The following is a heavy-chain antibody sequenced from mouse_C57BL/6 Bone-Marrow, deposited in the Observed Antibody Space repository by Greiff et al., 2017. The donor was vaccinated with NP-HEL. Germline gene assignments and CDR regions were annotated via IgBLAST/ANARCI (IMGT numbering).Heavy chain of an antibody. CDR1: GYSFTGYI. Sequence: QVQLKESGPELVKPGASVKISCKASGYSFTGYIMNLVKQRPGQGLEWIGNIYPSDSETHNNQKFKDKATLTVDKSSSTAYMQLSSLTSEDSSFYYCARHYGNSGFAYWGQGTLVTVSA. V-gene: IGHV1-61*01. CDR2: IYPSDSET. D-gene: IGHD2-1*01. CDR3: ARHYGNSGFAY. J-gene: IGHJ3*01.